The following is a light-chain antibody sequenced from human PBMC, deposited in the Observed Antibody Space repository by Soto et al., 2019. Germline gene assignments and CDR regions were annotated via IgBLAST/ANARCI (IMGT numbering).Light chain of an antibody. CDR1: QSVLFSSNNKNY. CDR2: WAS. J-gene: IGKJ4*01. Sequence: DIVMTQSPDSLAVSLGERATINCKSSQSVLFSSNNKNYLGWYQQKVGQPPKLLIYWASTRESGVPDRFSGSGSGPDFTLTISSLQAEDVAVYYCQQYYSKPLTFGGGTKVEIK. CDR3: QQYYSKPLT. V-gene: IGKV4-1*01.